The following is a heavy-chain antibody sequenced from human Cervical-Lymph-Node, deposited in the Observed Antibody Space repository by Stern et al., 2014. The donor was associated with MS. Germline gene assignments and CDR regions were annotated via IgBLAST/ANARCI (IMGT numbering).Heavy chain of an antibody. J-gene: IGHJ6*02. CDR1: GYNFTDYG. CDR3: ARTGTVVTSGYYYGMDF. CDR2: INTGNGNR. D-gene: IGHD4-23*01. V-gene: IGHV1-3*04. Sequence: VQLEESGAEVKKPGASVKVSCKTAGYNFTDYGIIWVRQAPGQRLEWMGWINTGNGNRRYSQKIQGRVTITRDTSASTAYMELSSLRSEDTAVYYCARTGTVVTSGYYYGMDFWGQGTTVTVSS.